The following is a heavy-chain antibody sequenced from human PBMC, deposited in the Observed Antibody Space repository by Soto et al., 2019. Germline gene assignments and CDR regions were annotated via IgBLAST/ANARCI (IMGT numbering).Heavy chain of an antibody. CDR3: ARTAMVTLYDY. CDR1: GGSVSSGSYY. CDR2: IYYSGST. J-gene: IGHJ4*02. Sequence: QVQLQESGPGLVKPSETLSLTCTVSGGSVSSGSYYWSWIRQPPGKGLEWIGYIYYSGSTNYNPSLKSRVTISADTSKNQFSLKLSSVTAADTAVYYCARTAMVTLYDYWGQGTLVTVSS. D-gene: IGHD5-18*01. V-gene: IGHV4-61*01.